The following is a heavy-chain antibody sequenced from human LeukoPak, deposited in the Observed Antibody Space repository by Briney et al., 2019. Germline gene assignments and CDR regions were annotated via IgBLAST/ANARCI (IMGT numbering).Heavy chain of an antibody. Sequence: SETLSLTCTVSGASISGSYWSWIRQPPGKGLEWIGYISYTGSVNYNPSLKSRVTISVDTSKNQFFLSPSSVTAADTAVHYCARYKMTSGGLDYWGQGTLVTVSS. CDR1: GASISGSY. CDR2: ISYTGSV. J-gene: IGHJ4*02. V-gene: IGHV4-59*01. D-gene: IGHD3-10*01. CDR3: ARYKMTSGGLDY.